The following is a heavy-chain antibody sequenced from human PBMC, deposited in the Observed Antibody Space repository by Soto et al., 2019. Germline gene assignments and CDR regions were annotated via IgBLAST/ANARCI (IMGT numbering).Heavy chain of an antibody. J-gene: IGHJ4*02. CDR2: IGHAGDI. D-gene: IGHD1-26*01. Sequence: EVQVVGSGGGLVQPGGSLRLSCAASGFTFSNYDVHWVRQATGKSLEWVSSIGHAGDIYYADSVKGRFTISGEIAKNSFHLQMNSLRAGDTAVYYCVSRLGATFYWGQGTLVTVSS. V-gene: IGHV3-13*04. CDR3: VSRLGATFY. CDR1: GFTFSNYD.